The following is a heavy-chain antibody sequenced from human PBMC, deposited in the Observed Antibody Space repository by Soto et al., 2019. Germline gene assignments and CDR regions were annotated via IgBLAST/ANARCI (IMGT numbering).Heavy chain of an antibody. Sequence: GGSLRHSCAASGFTFSSYEMNWGRQAPGKGLEWVSYISSSGSTIYYADSVKGRFTISRDNAKNSLYLQMNSLRAEDTAVHYCARDLGDFWSGFYGMDVWGQGTTVTVS. V-gene: IGHV3-48*03. CDR2: ISSSGSTI. CDR3: ARDLGDFWSGFYGMDV. CDR1: GFTFSSYE. D-gene: IGHD3-3*01. J-gene: IGHJ6*02.